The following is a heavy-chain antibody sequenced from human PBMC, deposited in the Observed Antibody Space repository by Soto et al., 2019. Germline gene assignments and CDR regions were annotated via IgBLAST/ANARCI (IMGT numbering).Heavy chain of an antibody. CDR2: ISAYNGNT. CDR3: ARDSGDYGINWFDP. J-gene: IGHJ5*02. D-gene: IGHD4-17*01. CDR1: GYTFTSYG. Sequence: GASVKVSCKASGYTFTSYGISWVRQAPGQGLEWMGWISAYNGNTNYAQKLQGRVTMTTDTSTSTAYMELRSLRSDDTAVYYCARDSGDYGINWFDPWGQGTPVTVSS. V-gene: IGHV1-18*01.